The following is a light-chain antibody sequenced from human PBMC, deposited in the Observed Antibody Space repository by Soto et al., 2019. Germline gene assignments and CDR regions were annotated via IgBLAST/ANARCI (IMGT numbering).Light chain of an antibody. V-gene: IGKV3-15*01. J-gene: IGKJ1*01. CDR2: GAS. CDR3: QQYNNWPPT. CDR1: QSITSN. Sequence: EIVMTQSPATLSVSPGEGATLSCRASQSITSNLAWYQQKPGQAPRLLVSGASTRATGIPARFSGSGSGTELTLTISSLQSEDFAVYYCQQYNNWPPTFGQGTKVEIK.